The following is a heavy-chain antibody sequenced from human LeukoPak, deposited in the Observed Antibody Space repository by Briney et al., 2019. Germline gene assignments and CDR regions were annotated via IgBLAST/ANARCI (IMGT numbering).Heavy chain of an antibody. Sequence: PSETLSLTCAVSGGSFNNYYWNWIRQPPGKGLEWLGEINHSGSTNYNPSLKSRVTISVDTSKNQFSLKLSSVTAADTAVYYCARVTPQWSGYSYNWFDPWARGPWSPSPQ. V-gene: IGHV4-34*01. D-gene: IGHD3-3*01. CDR2: INHSGST. CDR1: GGSFNNYY. J-gene: IGHJ5*02. CDR3: ARVTPQWSGYSYNWFDP.